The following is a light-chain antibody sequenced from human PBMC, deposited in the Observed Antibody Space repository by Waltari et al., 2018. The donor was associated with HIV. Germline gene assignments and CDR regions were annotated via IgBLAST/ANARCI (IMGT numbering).Light chain of an antibody. CDR3: ASWDDNLSGWV. CDR2: RSE. V-gene: IGLV1-47*01. J-gene: IGLJ3*02. CDR1: RSNIGSNS. Sequence: QSVLTQPPSASGTPGQSVSISCSGSRSNIGSNSVYWYQHLPGTTPKVVIYRSEQRPSGVPDRFSGSNSGTSASLAISGLRSEDEAHYYCASWDDNLSGWVFGGGTKLTVL.